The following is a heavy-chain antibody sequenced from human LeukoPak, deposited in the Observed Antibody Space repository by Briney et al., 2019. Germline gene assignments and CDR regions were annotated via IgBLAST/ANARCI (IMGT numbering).Heavy chain of an antibody. CDR1: GFTFSSYD. D-gene: IGHD3-22*01. CDR2: IGTAGDT. V-gene: IGHV3-13*01. Sequence: GGSLRLSCAASGFTFSSYDMHWVRQATGKGLEWVSAIGTAGDTCYPGSVKGRFTISRENAKNSLYLQMNSLRAGDTAVYYCAAGYYDSSGYYYYVYWGQGTLVTVSS. J-gene: IGHJ4*02. CDR3: AAGYYDSSGYYYYVY.